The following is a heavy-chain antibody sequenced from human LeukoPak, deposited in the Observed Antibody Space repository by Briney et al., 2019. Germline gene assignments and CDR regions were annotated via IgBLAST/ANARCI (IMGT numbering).Heavy chain of an antibody. Sequence: GGSLRLSCAASGYTFSSYGMHWVRQAPGKGREWVAVISYDGSNKYYADSVKGRFTISRDNSKNTLYLQMNSLRAEDTAVYYCAKDANSFVLRWVDYYWGMDFWGQGSTVTVSS. V-gene: IGHV3-30*18. CDR3: AKDANSFVLRWVDYYWGMDF. CDR1: GYTFSSYG. D-gene: IGHD4-23*01. CDR2: ISYDGSNK. J-gene: IGHJ6*02.